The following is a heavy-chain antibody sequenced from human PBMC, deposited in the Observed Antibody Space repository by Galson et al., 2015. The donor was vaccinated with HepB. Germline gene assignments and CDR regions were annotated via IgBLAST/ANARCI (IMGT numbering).Heavy chain of an antibody. D-gene: IGHD3-10*01. CDR3: AKAVGGQYYGSGSYSDY. CDR2: VSGGGAYT. J-gene: IGHJ4*02. V-gene: IGHV3-23*01. CDR1: GFTFNKHA. Sequence: SLRLSCAASGFTFNKHAMSWVRQAPGKGLEWVAVVSGGGAYTFYADSVKGRFTISRDNWKNTLYLQMKGLRAGDTALYYCAKAVGGQYYGSGSYSDYWGQGILVTVSS.